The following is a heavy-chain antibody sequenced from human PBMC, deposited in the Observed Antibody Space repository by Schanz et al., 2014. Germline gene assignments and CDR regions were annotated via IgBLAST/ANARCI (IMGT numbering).Heavy chain of an antibody. CDR3: ARPLGPNYYYYGLDV. V-gene: IGHV3-74*01. CDR1: GFTFSSYW. CDR2: INSDGSTT. Sequence: EVQLVESGGGLVQPGGSLRLSCAASGFTFSSYWMHWVRQAPGKGLVWVSRINSDGSTTIYADSVKGRFTISRDNAKNTLYLQTNSLRAEDTAVYYCARPLGPNYYYYGLDVWGQGTTVTVSS. J-gene: IGHJ6*02.